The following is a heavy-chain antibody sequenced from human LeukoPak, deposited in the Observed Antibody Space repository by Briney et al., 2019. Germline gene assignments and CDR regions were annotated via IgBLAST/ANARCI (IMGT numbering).Heavy chain of an antibody. D-gene: IGHD2-15*01. CDR3: SRTASLTPTPSFDY. V-gene: IGHV3-21*01. CDR2: ISSSGSYV. CDR1: GCTFNSYA. J-gene: IGHJ4*02. Sequence: PAGTLRLSCAASGCTFNSYAMNWVRQAPGQGLEWVSSISSSGSYVYNPDSLKGRFTISRDSAKNPLFLQMNSMRAEDTAVYYCSRTASLTPTPSFDYWGQGTLVTVSS.